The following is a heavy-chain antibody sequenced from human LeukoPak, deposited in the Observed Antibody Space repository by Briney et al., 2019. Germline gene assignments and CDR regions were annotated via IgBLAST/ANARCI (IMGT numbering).Heavy chain of an antibody. Sequence: GGSLRLSCSASGFTFSSRWMSWVRQAPGKGLEWVAFIWYDGSNKYYTDSVKGRFTISRDNSKNTLYLQMNSLRAEDTAVYYCAGDRVASYFDYWGQGALVTISS. CDR2: IWYDGSNK. J-gene: IGHJ4*02. V-gene: IGHV3-33*08. D-gene: IGHD3-10*01. CDR1: GFTFSSRW. CDR3: AGDRVASYFDY.